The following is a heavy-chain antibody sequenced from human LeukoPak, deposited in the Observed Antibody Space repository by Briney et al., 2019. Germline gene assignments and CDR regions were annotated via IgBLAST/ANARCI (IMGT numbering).Heavy chain of an antibody. J-gene: IGHJ4*02. CDR1: GYTFTGYY. CDR2: INPNGGGT. D-gene: IGHD2-15*01. Sequence: ASVKVSCKASGYTFTGYYMHWVRQAPGQGLEWMGWINPNGGGTNYAQKFQGRVTMTRDTSISTAYTELSSLRSDDTAVYYCARVGYCSGGTCPYYFDLWGQGTLVTVSS. CDR3: ARVGYCSGGTCPYYFDL. V-gene: IGHV1-2*02.